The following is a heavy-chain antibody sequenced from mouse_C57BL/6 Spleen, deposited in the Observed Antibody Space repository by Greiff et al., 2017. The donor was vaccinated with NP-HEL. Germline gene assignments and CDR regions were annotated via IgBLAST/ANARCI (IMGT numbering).Heavy chain of an antibody. CDR3: ARTDGYYEEGFAY. CDR1: GYAFSSSW. CDR2: IYPGDGDT. D-gene: IGHD2-4*01. Sequence: VQLQQSGPELVKPGASVKISCKASGYAFSSSWMNWVKQRPGKGLEWIGRIYPGDGDTNYNGKFKGKATLTADKSSSTAYMQLSSLTSEDSAVYFCARTDGYYEEGFAYWGQGTLVTVSA. J-gene: IGHJ3*01. V-gene: IGHV1-82*01.